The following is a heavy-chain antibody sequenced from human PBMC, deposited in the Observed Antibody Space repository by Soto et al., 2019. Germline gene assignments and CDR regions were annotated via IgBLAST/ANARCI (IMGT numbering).Heavy chain of an antibody. D-gene: IGHD1-1*01. CDR2: SSNSGTFS. CDR1: GLTFSDYY. CDR3: ARSGDNYNRLDY. V-gene: IGHV3-11*06. Sequence: GGSLRLSSAGSGLTFSDYYIGWIRQAPGKGLEWISYSSNSGTFSRYADSVKGRFSISRDNTKNLLYLQMNSLRAEDTAVYYCARSGDNYNRLDYWGQGTPVTVSS. J-gene: IGHJ4*02.